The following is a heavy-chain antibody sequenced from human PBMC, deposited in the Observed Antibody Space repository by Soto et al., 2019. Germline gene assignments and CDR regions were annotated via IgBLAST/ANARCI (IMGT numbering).Heavy chain of an antibody. J-gene: IGHJ4*02. CDR1: GFTFGDYA. CDR2: IRSKAYGGTT. D-gene: IGHD3-22*01. CDR3: TRGRNLVYYYYDSSGYYFDY. V-gene: IGHV3-49*03. Sequence: PGGSLRLSCTASGFTFGDYAMSWFRQAPGKGLEWVGFIRSKAYGGTTEYAASVKGRFTISRDDSKSIAYLQMNSLKTEDTAVYYCTRGRNLVYYYYDSSGYYFDYWGQGTLVTVSS.